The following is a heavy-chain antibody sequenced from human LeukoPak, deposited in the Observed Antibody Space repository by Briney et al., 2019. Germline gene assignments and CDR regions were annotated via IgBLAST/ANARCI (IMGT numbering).Heavy chain of an antibody. CDR3: AKVAPLLWFGELLGVDY. CDR2: ISGSGTGT. Sequence: GGSLRLSCAASGFTFSSYAMSWVRQAPGKGLEWVSAISGSGTGTYYADSVKGRFTISRDTSKNTLYLQMNSLRAEDSAVYYCAKVAPLLWFGELLGVDYWGQGTLVTVSS. V-gene: IGHV3-23*01. CDR1: GFTFSSYA. J-gene: IGHJ4*02. D-gene: IGHD3-10*01.